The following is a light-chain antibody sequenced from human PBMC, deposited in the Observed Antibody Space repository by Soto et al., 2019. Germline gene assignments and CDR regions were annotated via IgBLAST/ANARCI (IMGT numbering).Light chain of an antibody. CDR1: SSNIGAGYD. J-gene: IGLJ1*01. Sequence: QTVVTQPPSVSGAPGQRVTISCTGSSSNIGAGYDVHWYHQLPGTAPKLLIYANNNRPSGVPDRFSGSKSGTSASLAITGLQAEDEAHYYCQSYDSSLSGSYVFGTGTKLTVL. CDR2: ANN. CDR3: QSYDSSLSGSYV. V-gene: IGLV1-40*01.